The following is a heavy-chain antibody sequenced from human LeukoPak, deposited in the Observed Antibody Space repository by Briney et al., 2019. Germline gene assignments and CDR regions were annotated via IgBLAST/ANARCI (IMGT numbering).Heavy chain of an antibody. CDR1: GYSISSGYS. CDR3: ARHFGYDDTSDYQGVPDH. Sequence: PSETLSLTCTVSGYSISSGYSWGWIRQPPGGGLEWIGTISYTGNTYYSSSLKSRLTISVDTSKTQFSLRLSSVTAADTAVYYCARHFGYDDTSDYQGVPDHWGQGSLVTVSS. V-gene: IGHV4-38-2*02. J-gene: IGHJ4*02. CDR2: ISYTGNT. D-gene: IGHD3-22*01.